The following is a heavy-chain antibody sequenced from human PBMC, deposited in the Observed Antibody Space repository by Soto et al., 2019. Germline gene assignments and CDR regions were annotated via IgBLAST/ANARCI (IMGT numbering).Heavy chain of an antibody. CDR1: GGSISSGGYY. CDR3: AREGYGGNSAAFDY. J-gene: IGHJ4*02. Sequence: QVQLQESGPGLVKPSQTLSLTCTVSGGSISSGGYYWSWIRQHPEKGLEWIGYIYYSGSTYYNPSLKSRVTISVDTSKNQFSLKPGSVTAADAAVYYCAREGYGGNSAAFDYWGQGTLVTVSS. CDR2: IYYSGST. D-gene: IGHD2-21*02. V-gene: IGHV4-31*03.